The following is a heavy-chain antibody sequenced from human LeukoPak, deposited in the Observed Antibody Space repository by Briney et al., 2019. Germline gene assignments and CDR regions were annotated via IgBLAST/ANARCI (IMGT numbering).Heavy chain of an antibody. Sequence: GGSLRLSCAASGFTFDDYAMHWVRQAPGKGLEWVSGISWNSGSIGYADSVKGRFTISRDNAKNSLYLQVNSLRAEDTALYYCAKDAIAYGSGSYYYFDDWGQGTLVTVSS. CDR3: AKDAIAYGSGSYYYFDD. CDR1: GFTFDDYA. J-gene: IGHJ4*02. V-gene: IGHV3-9*01. D-gene: IGHD3-10*01. CDR2: ISWNSGSI.